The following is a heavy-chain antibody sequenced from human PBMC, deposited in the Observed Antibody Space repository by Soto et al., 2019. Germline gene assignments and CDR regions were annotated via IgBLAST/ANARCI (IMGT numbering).Heavy chain of an antibody. D-gene: IGHD1-1*01. CDR2: ISGSGGCT. Sequence: EVQLLESGGGLVQPGGSLRLSCAASGFTFSTYAMSWVRQAPGKGLEWVSTISGSGGCTYYADSVKGRFTISRDNSTNTLYLQMNNLRADDTAVYYCAKNRLTGTRVRDAFDIWGQGTMVTVSS. CDR1: GFTFSTYA. V-gene: IGHV3-23*01. J-gene: IGHJ3*02. CDR3: AKNRLTGTRVRDAFDI.